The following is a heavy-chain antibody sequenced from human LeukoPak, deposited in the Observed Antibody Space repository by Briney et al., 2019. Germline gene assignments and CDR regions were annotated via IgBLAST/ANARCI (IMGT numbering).Heavy chain of an antibody. Sequence: GGSLRLSCAASGFTVSSNYMSWVRQAPGKGLEWVSVIYSGGSTYYADSVKGRFTISRDNSKNTLYLQMSSLRAEDTAVYYCASGIAARPYYFDYWGQGTLVTVSS. J-gene: IGHJ4*02. CDR1: GFTVSSNY. CDR2: IYSGGST. CDR3: ASGIAARPYYFDY. V-gene: IGHV3-53*01. D-gene: IGHD6-13*01.